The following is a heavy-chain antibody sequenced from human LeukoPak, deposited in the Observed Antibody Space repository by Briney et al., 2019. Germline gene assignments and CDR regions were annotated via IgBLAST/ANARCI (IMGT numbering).Heavy chain of an antibody. V-gene: IGHV4-59*12. Sequence: NPSETLSLTCSVSGGSISSDSWSWIRQPPGKGLEWIGYISYIGSTNYNPSLKSRVTISVDTSKNQFSLKLSSVTAADTAVYYCARRYYYGSGSYYNNWGQGTLVTVSS. CDR1: GGSISSDS. CDR3: ARRYYYGSGSYYNN. CDR2: ISYIGST. D-gene: IGHD3-10*01. J-gene: IGHJ4*02.